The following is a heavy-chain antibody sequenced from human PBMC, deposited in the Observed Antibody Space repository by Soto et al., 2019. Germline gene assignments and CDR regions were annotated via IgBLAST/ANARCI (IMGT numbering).Heavy chain of an antibody. CDR1: GFTFSSYA. J-gene: IGHJ4*02. D-gene: IGHD3-10*01. Sequence: EVQLLESGGGLVQPGGSLRLSCAASGFTFSSYAMSWVRQAPGKGLEWVSAISGSGGSTYYADSVKGRFTISRDNSKNTLYLQMNSLRAEDTAVYYCANPYFSWSGSGSYYGPFDYWGQGTLVTVSS. CDR2: ISGSGGST. CDR3: ANPYFSWSGSGSYYGPFDY. V-gene: IGHV3-23*01.